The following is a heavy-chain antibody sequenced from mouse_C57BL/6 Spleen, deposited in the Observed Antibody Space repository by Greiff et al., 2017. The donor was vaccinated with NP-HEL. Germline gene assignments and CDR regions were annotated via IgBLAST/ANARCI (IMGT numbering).Heavy chain of an antibody. Sequence: ESGPGLVKPSQSLSLTCSVTGYSITSGYYWYWIRQFPGNKLEWMGYISYDGSNNSTPSLKNRISITRDTSKNQFFLKLNSVSTEDTATYYCARAGDYYCSSSLWDYWGQGTTLTVSS. V-gene: IGHV3-6*01. CDR3: ARAGDYYCSSSLWDY. D-gene: IGHD1-1*01. CDR1: GYSITSGYY. CDR2: ISYDGSN. J-gene: IGHJ2*01.